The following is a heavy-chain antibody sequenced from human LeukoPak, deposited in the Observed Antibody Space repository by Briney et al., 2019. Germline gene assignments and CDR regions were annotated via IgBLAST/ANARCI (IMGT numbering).Heavy chain of an antibody. D-gene: IGHD3-3*01. CDR1: GFTFSSYS. CDR3: AREYPDPTYYDFWSGYYHNWFDP. V-gene: IGHV3-21*01. Sequence: GGSLRLSCAASGFTFSSYSMNWVRQAPGKGLEWVSSISSSSSYIYYADSVKGRFTISRDNAKNSLYLQMNSLRAEDTAVYYCAREYPDPTYYDFWSGYYHNWFDPWGQGTPVTVSS. CDR2: ISSSSSYI. J-gene: IGHJ5*02.